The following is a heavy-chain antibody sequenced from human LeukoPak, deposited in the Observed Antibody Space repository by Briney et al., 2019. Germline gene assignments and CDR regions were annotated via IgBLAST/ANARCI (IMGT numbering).Heavy chain of an antibody. CDR2: IYYSGST. D-gene: IGHD1-26*01. J-gene: IGHJ5*02. Sequence: SETLSLTCTVSGGSISSYYWSWIRQPPGKGLEWIGYIYYSGSTNYNPSLKSRVTISVDTSKNQFSLKLSSVTAADTAVYYCARETRDGSYGWFDPWGQGTLVTVSS. CDR1: GGSISSYY. CDR3: ARETRDGSYGWFDP. V-gene: IGHV4-59*12.